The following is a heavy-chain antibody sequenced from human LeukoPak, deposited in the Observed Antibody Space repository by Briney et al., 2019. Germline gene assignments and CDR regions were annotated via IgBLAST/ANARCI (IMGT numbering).Heavy chain of an antibody. Sequence: SVTVSCKASGGTFSSYAISWVRQAPGQGLEWMGGIIPIFGTANYAQKFQGGVTITADESTSTAYMELSSLRSDDTAVYYCARVRAYYYDTGAFDIWGQGTMVTVSS. CDR3: ARVRAYYYDTGAFDI. J-gene: IGHJ3*02. D-gene: IGHD3-22*01. V-gene: IGHV1-69*01. CDR1: GGTFSSYA. CDR2: IIPIFGTA.